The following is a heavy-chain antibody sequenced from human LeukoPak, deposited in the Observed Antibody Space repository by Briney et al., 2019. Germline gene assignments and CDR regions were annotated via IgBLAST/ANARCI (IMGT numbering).Heavy chain of an antibody. Sequence: SETLSLTCAVSGGSISSGNWWSWVSQPPGKGLEWMGGIYHSGSTNYNPSLKSRVTISVDRSKNQFSLNLYCVTAADTAVYYCAREGSSGWSLGYWGQGTLVTVS. CDR2: IYHSGST. CDR3: AREGSSGWSLGY. D-gene: IGHD6-19*01. CDR1: GGSISSGNW. J-gene: IGHJ4*02. V-gene: IGHV4-4*02.